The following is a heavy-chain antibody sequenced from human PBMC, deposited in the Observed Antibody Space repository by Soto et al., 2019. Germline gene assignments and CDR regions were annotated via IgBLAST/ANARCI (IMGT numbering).Heavy chain of an antibody. J-gene: IGHJ6*02. CDR1: GFTFSTYG. Sequence: PGGSLRLSCAASGFTFSTYGTQWVRQASGKGLEWVAVISCDGYLKYYVDAAKGRFTVARDNSKNTLFLEMNSLRVEDTAVYFCAKDFKVSGSHYGTLNYYYGMDVWGQGTTVTVSS. D-gene: IGHD3-10*01. CDR2: ISCDGYLK. CDR3: AKDFKVSGSHYGTLNYYYGMDV. V-gene: IGHV3-30*18.